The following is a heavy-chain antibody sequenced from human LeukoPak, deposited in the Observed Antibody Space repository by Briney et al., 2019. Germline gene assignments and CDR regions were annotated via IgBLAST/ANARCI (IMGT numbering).Heavy chain of an antibody. CDR3: ARVYYDSSGYYPKHAFDI. CDR1: GYTFTSYY. CDR2: INPSGGST. Sequence: ASVKVSCKASGYTFTSYYMHWVRQAPGQGLEWMGIINPSGGSTSYAQKFQGRVTMTRDTSTSTVHMELSSLRSEDTAVYYCARVYYDSSGYYPKHAFDIWGQGTMVTVSS. J-gene: IGHJ3*02. D-gene: IGHD3-22*01. V-gene: IGHV1-46*03.